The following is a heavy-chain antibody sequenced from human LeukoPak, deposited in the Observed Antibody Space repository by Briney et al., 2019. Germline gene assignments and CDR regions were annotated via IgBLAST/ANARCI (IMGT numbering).Heavy chain of an antibody. CDR2: ISSSGSTI. CDR1: GFTFSDYY. D-gene: IGHD3-22*01. J-gene: IGHJ4*02. CDR3: ARDRFPDMSGYYFYFDY. V-gene: IGHV3-11*01. Sequence: SGESLRLSCAASGFTFSDYYMSWIRQAPGKGLEWVSYISSSGSTIYYADSVKGRFTISRDNAKNSLYLQMNSLRAEDTAVYYCARDRFPDMSGYYFYFDYWGQGTLVTVSS.